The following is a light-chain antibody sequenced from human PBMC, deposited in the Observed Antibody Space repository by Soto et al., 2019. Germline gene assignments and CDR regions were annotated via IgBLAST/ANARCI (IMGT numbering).Light chain of an antibody. CDR2: EVS. Sequence: QSALTQPASVSGSPGQSITISCTGTSSDVGENNYVSWYQQHPGKAPKLMIYEVSNRPSGISNRFSGSKSANTASLTISGLQAEDEADYYCSSYTSSSTLVFGTGTKLTVL. V-gene: IGLV2-14*01. CDR3: SSYTSSSTLV. CDR1: SSDVGENNY. J-gene: IGLJ1*01.